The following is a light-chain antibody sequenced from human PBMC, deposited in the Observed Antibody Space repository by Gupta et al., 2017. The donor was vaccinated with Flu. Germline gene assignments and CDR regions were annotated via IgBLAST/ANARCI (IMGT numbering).Light chain of an antibody. V-gene: IGKV3-11*01. J-gene: IGKJ4*01. CDR1: QSISNF. Sequence: EVVLTQSPATLSLSPGERATLSCRASQSISNFLAWYQQRPGQAPRPISYEGFNRATGIPARFSGTGSGTDFTRPRSSVEAEDVEVYDGQFSFAFGRGTKVEIK. CDR3: QFSFA. CDR2: EGF.